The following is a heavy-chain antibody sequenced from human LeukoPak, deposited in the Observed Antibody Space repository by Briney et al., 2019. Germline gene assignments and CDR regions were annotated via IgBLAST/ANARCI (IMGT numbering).Heavy chain of an antibody. CDR1: GFTFSSYA. D-gene: IGHD3-22*01. J-gene: IGHJ5*02. V-gene: IGHV3-30*04. CDR2: ISYDGSNK. CDR3: AKEFYYDSSAVNWFDP. Sequence: GGSLRLSCAASGFTFSSYAMHWVRQDPGKGLEWVAVISYDGSNKYHADSVKGRFTISRDNSKNTLYLQMNSLRAEDTAVYYCAKEFYYDSSAVNWFDPWGQGTLVTVSS.